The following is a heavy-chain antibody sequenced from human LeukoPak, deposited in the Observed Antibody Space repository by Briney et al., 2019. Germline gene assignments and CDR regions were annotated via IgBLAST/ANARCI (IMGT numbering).Heavy chain of an antibody. CDR3: ARAEYYYDSSGYYYGGSYFDY. Sequence: GGSLRLSCAASGFTVSSNYMSWVRQAPGKGLEWVSVIYSGGSTYYADSVKGRFTISRDNSKNTLYLQMNSLRAEDTAVYYCARAEYYYDSSGYYYGGSYFDYWGQGTLVTVSS. J-gene: IGHJ4*02. D-gene: IGHD3-22*01. CDR1: GFTVSSNY. CDR2: IYSGGST. V-gene: IGHV3-66*01.